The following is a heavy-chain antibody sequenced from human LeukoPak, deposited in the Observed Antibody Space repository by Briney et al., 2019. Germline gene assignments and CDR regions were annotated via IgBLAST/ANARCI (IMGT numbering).Heavy chain of an antibody. D-gene: IGHD5-18*01. CDR1: GGSFSGYY. CDR2: INHSGST. V-gene: IGHV4-34*01. CDR3: ARGGTGRGYSYGSYYYGMDV. J-gene: IGHJ6*02. Sequence: SETLSLTCAVYGGSFSGYYWSWIRQPPGKGLEWIGEINHSGSTNYNPSLKSRVTISVDTSKNQLSLKLSSVTAADTAVYYCARGGTGRGYSYGSYYYGMDVWGQGTTVTVSS.